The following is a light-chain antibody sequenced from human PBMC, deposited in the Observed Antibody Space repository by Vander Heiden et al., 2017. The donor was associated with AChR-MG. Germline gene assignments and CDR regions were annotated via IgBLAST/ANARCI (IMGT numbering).Light chain of an antibody. Sequence: EIVLTQSPATLSLSPGERATLSCRASQSVSSSLAWYRQKPGQAPRLLIYDASNRATGIPARFSGSGSGTDFTLTISSLEPEDFALYYCHQRSNWPLTFGGGTKLEIK. V-gene: IGKV3-11*01. CDR2: DAS. J-gene: IGKJ4*01. CDR1: QSVSSS. CDR3: HQRSNWPLT.